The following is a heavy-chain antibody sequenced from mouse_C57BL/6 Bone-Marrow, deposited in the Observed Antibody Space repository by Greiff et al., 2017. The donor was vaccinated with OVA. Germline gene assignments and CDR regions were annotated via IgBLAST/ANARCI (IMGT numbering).Heavy chain of an antibody. D-gene: IGHD1-1*01. J-gene: IGHJ1*03. CDR1: GYSFTDYN. CDR3: AFYCGSSYRYFDV. Sequence: EVQLQQSGPELVKPGASVKISCKASGYSFTDYNMNWVKQSNGKSLEWIGVINPNYGTTSYNQKFKGKATLTVDHASSTAYMQLNSLTSEDSAVYYCAFYCGSSYRYFDVWGTGTTVTASS. V-gene: IGHV1-39*01. CDR2: INPNYGTT.